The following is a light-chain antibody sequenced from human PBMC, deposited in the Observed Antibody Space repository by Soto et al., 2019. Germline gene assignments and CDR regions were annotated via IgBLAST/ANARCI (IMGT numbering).Light chain of an antibody. CDR3: QQYNNYSGYT. CDR2: DPA. V-gene: IGKV1-5*01. Sequence: DIQMTQSPSTLSASVGDRVTITCRASQSISTGWAWYQQKPGKAPKLHIYDPASLDSGVQSRYSGSESGPEFILTNGSPQHDCFATYYSQQYNNYSGYTFGQGTKLEI. CDR1: QSISTG. J-gene: IGKJ2*01.